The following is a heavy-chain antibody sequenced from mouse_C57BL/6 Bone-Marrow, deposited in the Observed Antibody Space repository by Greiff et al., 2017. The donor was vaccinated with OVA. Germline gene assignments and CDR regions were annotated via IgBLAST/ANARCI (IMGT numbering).Heavy chain of an antibody. J-gene: IGHJ2*01. D-gene: IGHD2-1*01. V-gene: IGHV1-64*01. CDR1: GYTFTSYW. CDR3: ARLYYTLYYFDY. Sequence: VQLQQPGAELVKPGASVKLSSKASGYTFTSYWMHWVKQRPGQGLEWIGMIHPNSGSTNYNEKFKSKATLTVDKSSSTAYMQLSSLTSEDSAVYYCARLYYTLYYFDYWGQGTTLTVSS. CDR2: IHPNSGST.